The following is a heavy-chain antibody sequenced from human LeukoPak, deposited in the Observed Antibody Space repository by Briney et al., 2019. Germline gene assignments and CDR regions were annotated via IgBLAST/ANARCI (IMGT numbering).Heavy chain of an antibody. V-gene: IGHV1-69*05. CDR3: ASAVAAARPYYYYYMDV. CDR2: IIPIFGTA. J-gene: IGHJ6*03. D-gene: IGHD6-13*01. Sequence: SVKVSSKASGGTFSSYAISWVRQAPGQGLEWMGGIIPIFGTANYAQKFQGRVTITTDESTSTAYMELSSLRSEDTAVYYCASAVAAARPYYYYYMDVWGKGTTVTVSS. CDR1: GGTFSSYA.